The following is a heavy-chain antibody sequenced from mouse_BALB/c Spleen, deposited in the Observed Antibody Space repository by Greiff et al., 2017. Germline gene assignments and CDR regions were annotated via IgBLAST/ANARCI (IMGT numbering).Heavy chain of an antibody. CDR2: IDPETGGT. V-gene: IGHV1-15*01. J-gene: IGHJ3*01. D-gene: IGHD2-2*01. Sequence: VQLQQSGAELVRPGASVTLSCKASGYTFTDYEMHWVKQTPVHGLEWIGAIDPETGGTAYNQKFKGKATLTADKSSSTAYMELRSLTSEDSAVYYCTRGGNYGYDGGAWFAYWGQGTLVTVSA. CDR3: TRGGNYGYDGGAWFAY. CDR1: GYTFTDYE.